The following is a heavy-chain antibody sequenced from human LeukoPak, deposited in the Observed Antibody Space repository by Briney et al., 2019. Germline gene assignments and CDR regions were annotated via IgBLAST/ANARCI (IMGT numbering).Heavy chain of an antibody. J-gene: IGHJ4*02. Sequence: ASVKVSCKASGYTFTSYGISWVRQAPGQGLEWMGWISAYNGNTNYAQKLQGRVTMTTDTSTSTAYMELRSLRSDDTAVYSCARDQEQRQDLVLRFLEWFRPMSYWGQGTLVTVSS. CDR2: ISAYNGNT. CDR1: GYTFTSYG. D-gene: IGHD3-3*01. CDR3: ARDQEQRQDLVLRFLEWFRPMSY. V-gene: IGHV1-18*01.